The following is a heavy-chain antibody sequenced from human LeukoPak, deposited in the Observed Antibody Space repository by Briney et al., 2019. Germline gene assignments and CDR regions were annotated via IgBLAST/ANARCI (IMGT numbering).Heavy chain of an antibody. V-gene: IGHV4-59*08. CDR3: ARLWGGELWKTPDY. CDR1: GGSISSYY. J-gene: IGHJ4*02. CDR2: IYYSGST. Sequence: SETLSPTCTVSGGSISSYYWSWIRQPPGKGLEWIGYIYYSGSTNYNPSLKSRVTISVDTSKNQFSLKLSSVTAADTAVYYCARLWGGELWKTPDYWGQGTLVTVSS. D-gene: IGHD3-16*01.